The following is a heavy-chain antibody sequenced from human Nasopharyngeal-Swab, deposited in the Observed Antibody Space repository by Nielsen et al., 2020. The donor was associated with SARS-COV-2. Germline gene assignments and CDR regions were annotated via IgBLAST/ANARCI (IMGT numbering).Heavy chain of an antibody. CDR3: ARDTGRSKMKLPDY. Sequence: GESLKISCAASGFTFSSYSMNWVRQAPGKGLEWVSYISSSSSTIYYAGSVKGRFTISRDNAKNSLYLQMNSLRAEDTAVYYCARDTGRSKMKLPDYWGQGTLVTVSS. D-gene: IGHD4-17*01. J-gene: IGHJ4*02. CDR1: GFTFSSYS. V-gene: IGHV3-48*04. CDR2: ISSSSSTI.